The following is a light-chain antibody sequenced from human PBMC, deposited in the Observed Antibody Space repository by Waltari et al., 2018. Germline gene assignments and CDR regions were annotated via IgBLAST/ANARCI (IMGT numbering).Light chain of an antibody. V-gene: IGKV1-39*01. Sequence: DIQMTKSPSSLSASIGDRVTITCRASQTINNYLNWYQQRPGKAPNLVIYSASSLESGVPSRFSGSRSGTDFTRIISSLQPEDFATYYCQQSYTTPYTFGPGTRLEIK. CDR2: SAS. CDR1: QTINNY. J-gene: IGKJ2*01. CDR3: QQSYTTPYT.